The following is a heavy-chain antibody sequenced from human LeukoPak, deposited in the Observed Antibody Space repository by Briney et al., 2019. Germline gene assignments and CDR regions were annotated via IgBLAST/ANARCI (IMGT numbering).Heavy chain of an antibody. CDR1: GGSISSYY. Sequence: SETLSLTCTVSGGSISSYYWSWIRQPPGKGLEWIGYIYYSGSTNYNPSLKSRVTISVDTSKNQFSLKLSSVTAADTAVYYCARHWHHSNDYYPFDYWGQGTLVTVSS. CDR2: IYYSGST. J-gene: IGHJ4*02. CDR3: ARHWHHSNDYYPFDY. V-gene: IGHV4-59*08. D-gene: IGHD3-22*01.